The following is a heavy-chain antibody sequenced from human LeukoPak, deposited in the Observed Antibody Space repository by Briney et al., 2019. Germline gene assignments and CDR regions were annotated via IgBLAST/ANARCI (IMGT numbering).Heavy chain of an antibody. V-gene: IGHV1-18*01. CDR3: ARSSEMATPWNYYMDV. Sequence: ASVKVSCKASGYTFTSYGISWVRQAPGQGLEWMGWICAYNGNTNYAQKLQGRVTMTTDTSTSTAYMELRSLRSDDTAVYYCARSSEMATPWNYYMDVWGKGTTVTVSS. CDR2: ICAYNGNT. D-gene: IGHD5-24*01. CDR1: GYTFTSYG. J-gene: IGHJ6*03.